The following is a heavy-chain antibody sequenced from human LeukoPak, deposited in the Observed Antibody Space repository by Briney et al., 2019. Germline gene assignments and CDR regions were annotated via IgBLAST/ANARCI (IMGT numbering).Heavy chain of an antibody. CDR2: IIPIFGTA. J-gene: IGHJ4*02. V-gene: IGHV1-69*13. D-gene: IGHD2-15*01. Sequence: SVTVSCKASGGTFSRYAISWVRQAPGQGLEWMGGIIPIFGTANYAQKFQGRVTTIADESTSTAYMELSSLRSEDTAVYYCARSPSYCSGGSCYSDHFDYWGQGTLVTVSS. CDR1: GGTFSRYA. CDR3: ARSPSYCSGGSCYSDHFDY.